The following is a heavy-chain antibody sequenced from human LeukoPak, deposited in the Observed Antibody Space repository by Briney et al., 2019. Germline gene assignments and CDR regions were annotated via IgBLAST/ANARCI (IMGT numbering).Heavy chain of an antibody. CDR3: ACSDYVCGSYRYTWGGFDY. Sequence: GASVTVSSTAPRYTFTTYAMDWVRPAPRQRLGWMGWINAGNGNTKYSQTFQGRVSTTRDTSASTAYMELSSLRSEDTAVYSCACSDYVCGSYRYTWGGFDYWGQGTVATVSS. CDR2: INAGNGNT. V-gene: IGHV1-3*01. J-gene: IGHJ4*02. D-gene: IGHD3-16*02. CDR1: RYTFTTYA.